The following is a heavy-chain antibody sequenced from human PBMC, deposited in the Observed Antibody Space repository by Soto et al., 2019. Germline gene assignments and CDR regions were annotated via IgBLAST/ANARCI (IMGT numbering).Heavy chain of an antibody. D-gene: IGHD6-13*01. J-gene: IGHJ3*02. CDR2: IYPGDSDT. CDR3: ARRPGIAAAGTAFDI. CDR1: GYSFTSYW. V-gene: IGHV5-51*01. Sequence: GESLKISCKGSGYSFTSYWIGWVRQMPGKGLEWMGVIYPGDSDTRYSPSFQGQVTIPADKSISTAYLQWSSLKASDTAMYYCARRPGIAAAGTAFDIWGQGTMVTVSS.